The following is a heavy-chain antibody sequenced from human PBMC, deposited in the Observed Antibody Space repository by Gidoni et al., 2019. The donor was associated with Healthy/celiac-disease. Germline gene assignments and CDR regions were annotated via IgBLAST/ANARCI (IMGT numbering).Heavy chain of an antibody. CDR1: GYSISSGYY. V-gene: IGHV4-38-2*02. D-gene: IGHD5-18*01. CDR2: IYHSGST. CDR3: ARVDTAMVHDAFDI. J-gene: IGHJ3*02. Sequence: QVQLQESGPGLVKPSETLSLTCTVSGYSISSGYYWGWIRQPPGKGLEWIGSIYHSGSTYYNPSLKSRVTISVDTSKNQFSLKLSSVTAADTAVYYCARVDTAMVHDAFDIWGQGTMVTVSS.